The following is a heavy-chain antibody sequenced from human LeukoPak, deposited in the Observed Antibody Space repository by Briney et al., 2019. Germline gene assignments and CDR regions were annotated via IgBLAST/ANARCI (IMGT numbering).Heavy chain of an antibody. CDR1: VGSISSGGYY. CDR2: ISTAGTT. CDR3: AGQNVPTPHDY. Sequence: SETLSLTCTVAVGSISSGGYYWSWIRQPPGKGLEWIAYISTAGTTFYNPSLKSRVTISLDRSKNQFSLNLTSITAADTAVYYCAGQNVPTPHDYWGQGTQVTVSS. J-gene: IGHJ4*02. D-gene: IGHD2-2*01. V-gene: IGHV4-30-2*01.